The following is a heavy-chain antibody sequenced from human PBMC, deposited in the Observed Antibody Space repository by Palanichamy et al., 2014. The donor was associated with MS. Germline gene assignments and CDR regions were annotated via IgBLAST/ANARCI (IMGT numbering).Heavy chain of an antibody. J-gene: IGHJ4*02. Sequence: QLQLQESGPGLVKPSETLSLTCTVSGGSISRSGYFWVWIRHAPGGGLEWIGSINYSGDTYYNPSLKSRISISVDTSKNQFSLKLRSVTASDTAVYYCARRSTGIYELDYWGQGTLVTVSS. CDR3: ARRSTGIYELDY. V-gene: IGHV4-39*01. CDR2: INYSGDT. D-gene: IGHD3-10*01. CDR1: GGSISRSGYF.